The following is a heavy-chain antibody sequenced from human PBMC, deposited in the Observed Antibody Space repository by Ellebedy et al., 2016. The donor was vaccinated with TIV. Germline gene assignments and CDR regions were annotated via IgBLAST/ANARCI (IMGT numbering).Heavy chain of an antibody. CDR3: ARDARYYYDISGYLY. Sequence: ASVKVSCKASGYTFTSYGISWVRQAPGQGLEWMGWISAHSGNTNYAQKLQGRVNLTTDTSTSTAYMELRSLRSDDTAVYYCARDARYYYDISGYLYWGQGTLVTVSS. CDR1: GYTFTSYG. V-gene: IGHV1-18*01. J-gene: IGHJ4*02. D-gene: IGHD3-22*01. CDR2: ISAHSGNT.